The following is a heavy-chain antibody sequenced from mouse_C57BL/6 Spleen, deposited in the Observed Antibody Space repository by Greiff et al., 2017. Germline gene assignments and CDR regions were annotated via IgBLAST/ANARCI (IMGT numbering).Heavy chain of an antibody. CDR3: ARDYDRYFDV. D-gene: IGHD2-4*01. J-gene: IGHJ1*03. CDR2: IYPRSGNT. CDR1: GYTFTSYG. V-gene: IGHV1-81*01. Sequence: VQLVESGAELARPGASVKLSCKASGYTFTSYGISWVKQRTGQGLEWIGEIYPRSGNTYYNEKFKGKATLTADKSSSTAYMELRSLTSEDSAVYFCARDYDRYFDVWGTGTTVTVSS.